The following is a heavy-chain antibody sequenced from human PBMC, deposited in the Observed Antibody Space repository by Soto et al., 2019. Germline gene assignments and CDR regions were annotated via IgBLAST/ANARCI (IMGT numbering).Heavy chain of an antibody. CDR3: AKGRSDAWYSFDH. V-gene: IGHV3-23*01. CDR1: GLALSNYP. D-gene: IGHD2-21*02. Sequence: EVQVLESGGGLVQSGGSLRLSCTMSGLALSNYPMNWVRRAPGKGLEWVSSISQSGGRTYYADSVKGRFTISRDNSRNTLFLQVDSLRAEDTAVYYCAKGRSDAWYSFDHWGQGTLVIVSS. J-gene: IGHJ4*02. CDR2: ISQSGGRT.